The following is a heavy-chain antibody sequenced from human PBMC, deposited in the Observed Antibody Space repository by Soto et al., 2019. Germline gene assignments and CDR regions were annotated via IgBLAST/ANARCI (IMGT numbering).Heavy chain of an antibody. CDR3: ARLYYGCDY. V-gene: IGHV3-23*01. CDR2: IGSSGTTT. J-gene: IGHJ4*02. D-gene: IGHD3-10*01. CDR1: GFTFSNYG. Sequence: GGSLRLSCAASGFTFSNYGMSWVRQAPGKGLEWVSAIGSSGTTTYYADSVKGRFTISRDNSKNTLYLQMNSLRAEDTAVYYCARLYYGCDYWGQGTLVTVSS.